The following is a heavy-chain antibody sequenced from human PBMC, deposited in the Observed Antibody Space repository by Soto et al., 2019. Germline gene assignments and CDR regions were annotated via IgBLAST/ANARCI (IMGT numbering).Heavy chain of an antibody. CDR3: ARYYRGSGRYFFDY. CDR2: INQDGGVT. V-gene: IGHV3-7*03. Sequence: GGSLRLSCASSWFTFISSFMGWIRQAPGKGLEWVANINQDGGVTYYVDSVEGRFTISRDNTKDSLYLQMNSLRGEDTAIYYCARYYRGSGRYFFDYWGQGTPVTVSS. CDR1: WFTFISSF. D-gene: IGHD6-19*01. J-gene: IGHJ4*02.